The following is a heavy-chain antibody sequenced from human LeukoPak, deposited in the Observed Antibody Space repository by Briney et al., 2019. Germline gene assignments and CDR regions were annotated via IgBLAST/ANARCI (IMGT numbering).Heavy chain of an antibody. D-gene: IGHD4-17*01. V-gene: IGHV3-66*02. CDR2: IYRGGNI. J-gene: IGHJ4*02. Sequence: GGSLRLSCAASGFTVSNNYMRWVRQAPGKGLEWVSFIYRGGNIYYADSVKGRFTISRDNSKNTLYLQMNSLRAEDTAVYYCARGLNGDSLGRGDWGQGTLVTVSS. CDR3: ARGLNGDSLGRGD. CDR1: GFTVSNNY.